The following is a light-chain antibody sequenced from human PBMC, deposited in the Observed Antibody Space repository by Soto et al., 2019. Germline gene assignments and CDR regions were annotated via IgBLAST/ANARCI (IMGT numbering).Light chain of an antibody. J-gene: IGKJ5*01. Sequence: IQMTQSPSSLSASVGERVTIPCQASQAISNYLNWYQQKPGKAPKLLIYDASNLETGVPSRFSGSGSGTDFTFTISSLQPEDIATYYCQQYDNLLTFGQGTRLEIK. CDR3: QQYDNLLT. CDR2: DAS. CDR1: QAISNY. V-gene: IGKV1-33*01.